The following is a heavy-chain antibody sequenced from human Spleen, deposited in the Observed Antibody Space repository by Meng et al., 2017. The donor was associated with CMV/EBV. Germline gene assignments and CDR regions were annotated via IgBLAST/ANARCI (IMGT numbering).Heavy chain of an antibody. CDR1: TFTSYY. CDR3: ARDRHVGYCSSTSCLPDY. Sequence: TFTSYYRHWVRQAPGQGLEWMGIINPSGGSTSYAQKFQGRVTMTRDTSTSTVYMELSSLRSEDTAVYYCARDRHVGYCSSTSCLPDYWGQGTLVTVSS. J-gene: IGHJ4*02. CDR2: INPSGGST. V-gene: IGHV1-46*01. D-gene: IGHD2-2*01.